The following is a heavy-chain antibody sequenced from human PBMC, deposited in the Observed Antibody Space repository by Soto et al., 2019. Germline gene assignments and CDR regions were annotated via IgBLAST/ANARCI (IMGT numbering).Heavy chain of an antibody. Sequence: QITLKESGPTLVKPTQPLTLTCTFSGFSLSTSGVGVGWIRQPPGKALEWLALIYWNDDKRYSPSLKSRLTITKDTSKNQVVLTMTNMDPVDTATYYCAHWVQYYYDSSGYWTHWGQGTLVTVSS. J-gene: IGHJ4*02. V-gene: IGHV2-5*01. D-gene: IGHD3-22*01. CDR1: GFSLSTSGVG. CDR3: AHWVQYYYDSSGYWTH. CDR2: IYWNDDK.